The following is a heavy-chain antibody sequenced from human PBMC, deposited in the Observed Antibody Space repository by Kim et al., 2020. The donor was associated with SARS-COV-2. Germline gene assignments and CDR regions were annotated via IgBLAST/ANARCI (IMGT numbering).Heavy chain of an antibody. Sequence: GGSLRLSCAASGFTFNNFWMNWVRQAPGKGLEWVANIKEDGSEKYYVASVKGRFTITRDNARNSLYLQMNSLTSADAAVYYCAREGTWETPGIDYWGQGTLVTVSS. CDR3: AREGTWETPGIDY. CDR1: GFTFNNFW. CDR2: IKEDGSEK. D-gene: IGHD1-26*01. J-gene: IGHJ4*02. V-gene: IGHV3-7*01.